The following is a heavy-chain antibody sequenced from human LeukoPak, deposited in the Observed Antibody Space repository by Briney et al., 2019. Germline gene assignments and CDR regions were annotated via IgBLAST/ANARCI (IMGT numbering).Heavy chain of an antibody. CDR2: IYYSGST. D-gene: IGHD2-15*01. V-gene: IGHV4-39*07. CDR3: ARAPGYCSGGSCYSYYFDY. CDR1: GGSISSSSYY. Sequence: SETLSLTCTVSGGSISSSSYYWGWIRQPPGKGLEWIGSIYYSGSTYYNPSLKSRVTISVDTSKSQFSLKLSSVTAADTAVYYCARAPGYCSGGSCYSYYFDYWGQGTMVTVSS. J-gene: IGHJ4*02.